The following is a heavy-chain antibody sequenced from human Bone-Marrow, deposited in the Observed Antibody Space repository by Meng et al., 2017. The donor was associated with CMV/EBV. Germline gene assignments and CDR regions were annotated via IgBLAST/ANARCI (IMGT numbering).Heavy chain of an antibody. V-gene: IGHV3-30*03. J-gene: IGHJ5*02. D-gene: IGHD3-22*01. CDR1: GFTFSSYG. CDR3: ARDADYYDSSGYYLRWFDP. CDR2: ISYDGSNH. Sequence: GESLKISCAASGFTFSSYGMHWVRQAPGKGLEWVAVISYDGSNHYYADSVKGRFTISRDNSKNTLYLQMNSLRAEDTAVYYCARDADYYDSSGYYLRWFDPWGQGTLVTVSS.